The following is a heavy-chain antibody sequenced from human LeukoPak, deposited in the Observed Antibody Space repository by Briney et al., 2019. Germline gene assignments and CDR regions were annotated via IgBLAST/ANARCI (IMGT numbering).Heavy chain of an antibody. CDR1: GGSISSSNW. Sequence: SGTLSLTCAVSGGSISSSNWWSWVRQPPGKGLEWIGEIYHSGSTNYNPSLKSRVTISVDTSKNQFSLKLTSVTAADTAVYYCASLYYDSSGYLNWFDPWGQGTLVTVSS. J-gene: IGHJ5*02. CDR3: ASLYYDSSGYLNWFDP. V-gene: IGHV4-4*02. CDR2: IYHSGST. D-gene: IGHD3-22*01.